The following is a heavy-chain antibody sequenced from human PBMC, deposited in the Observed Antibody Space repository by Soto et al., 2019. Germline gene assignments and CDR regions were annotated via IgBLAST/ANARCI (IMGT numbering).Heavy chain of an antibody. J-gene: IGHJ4*02. Sequence: QVRLVQSGAEVKKPGSSVKVSCKASGGTLNNYVLNWVRQSPGQGPEWMGAIIPVSGPADYAQRFQGRVTITADLSKATVYMELSSLTSDDTAVYYCAGGNWEPHWGQGTLVTVSS. CDR1: GGTLNNYV. V-gene: IGHV1-69*01. D-gene: IGHD1-26*01. CDR2: IIPVSGPA. CDR3: AGGNWEPH.